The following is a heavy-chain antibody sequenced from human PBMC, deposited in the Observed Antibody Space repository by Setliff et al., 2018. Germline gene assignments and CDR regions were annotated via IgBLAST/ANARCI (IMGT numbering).Heavy chain of an antibody. V-gene: IGHV4-38-2*01. CDR2: INHSGST. D-gene: IGHD3-3*01. Sequence: PSETLSLTCAVSGYSISSGYYWGWIRQPPGKGLEWIGEINHSGSTNYNPSLKSRVSISVDTSKNQFSLKLSSVTAADTAVYYCARAPRNFGVVINYYYYYYGMDVWGQGTTVTVSS. CDR3: ARAPRNFGVVINYYYYYYGMDV. J-gene: IGHJ6*02. CDR1: GYSISSGYY.